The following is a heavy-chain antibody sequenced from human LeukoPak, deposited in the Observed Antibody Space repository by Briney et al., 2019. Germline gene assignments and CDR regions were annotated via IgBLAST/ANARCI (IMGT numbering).Heavy chain of an antibody. D-gene: IGHD6-13*01. V-gene: IGHV3-21*01. Sequence: GGSLRLSCAASGFTFSSYSMNWVRQAPGKGLEWVSSISSSSSYIYYADSEKGRFTISTDNTKNSLYLQMNSLRAEDTAVYYCARDRQQLIIYYFDYWGQGTLVTVSS. J-gene: IGHJ4*02. CDR1: GFTFSSYS. CDR3: ARDRQQLIIYYFDY. CDR2: ISSSSSYI.